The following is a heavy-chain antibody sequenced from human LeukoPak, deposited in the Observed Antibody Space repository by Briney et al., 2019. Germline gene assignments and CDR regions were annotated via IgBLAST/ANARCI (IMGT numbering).Heavy chain of an antibody. V-gene: IGHV3-43*02. D-gene: IGHD2-21*01. J-gene: IGHJ4*02. CDR2: ISGDGSVT. CDR1: GFAFDDFG. CDR3: GKDGPVISY. Sequence: GRSLRLSCAASGFAFDDFGMHWVRQAPGKGLEWVSFISGDGSVTYYTDSLKGRFTVSRDNSKNSLYLQMGSLRAEDTALYYCGKDGPVISYWGQGTVVTVSS.